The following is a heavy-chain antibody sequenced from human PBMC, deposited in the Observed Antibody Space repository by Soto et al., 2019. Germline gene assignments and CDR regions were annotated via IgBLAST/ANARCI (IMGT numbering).Heavy chain of an antibody. D-gene: IGHD6-13*01. CDR2: INAGNGNT. CDR3: ARGGSSSLPYYYYGMDV. V-gene: IGHV1-3*01. J-gene: IGHJ6*02. CDR1: GYTFTSYA. Sequence: ASVKVSCKASGYTFTSYAMHWVRQAPGQRLEWMGWINAGNGNTKYSQKFQGRVTITRDTSASTAYMELSSLRSEDTAVYYCARGGSSSLPYYYYGMDVWGQGTTVTVSS.